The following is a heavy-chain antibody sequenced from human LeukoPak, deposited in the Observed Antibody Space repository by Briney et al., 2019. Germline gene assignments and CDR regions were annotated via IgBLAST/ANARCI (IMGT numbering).Heavy chain of an antibody. D-gene: IGHD4-17*01. V-gene: IGHV3-30*02. Sequence: GGSLRLSCAASGFTFGSYGMHWVRQAPGKGLEWVAFIRYDGSNKYYADSVKGRFTISRDNSKNTLYLQMNSLRAEDTAVYYCAKGTTVTPNWFDPWGQGTLVTVSS. CDR2: IRYDGSNK. CDR3: AKGTTVTPNWFDP. CDR1: GFTFGSYG. J-gene: IGHJ5*02.